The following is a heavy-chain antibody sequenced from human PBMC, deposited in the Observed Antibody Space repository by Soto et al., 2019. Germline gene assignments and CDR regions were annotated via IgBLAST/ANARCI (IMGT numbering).Heavy chain of an antibody. CDR3: ARDTFYYGSGSYYYPLDPPNPYGMDV. D-gene: IGHD3-10*01. V-gene: IGHV3-48*02. Sequence: GGSLRLSCAASGFTFSSYSMNWVRQAPGKGLEWVSYISSSSSTIYYADSVKGRFTISRDNAKNSLYLQMNSLRDEDTAVYYCARDTFYYGSGSYYYPLDPPNPYGMDVWGQGTTVTVSS. CDR1: GFTFSSYS. J-gene: IGHJ6*02. CDR2: ISSSSSTI.